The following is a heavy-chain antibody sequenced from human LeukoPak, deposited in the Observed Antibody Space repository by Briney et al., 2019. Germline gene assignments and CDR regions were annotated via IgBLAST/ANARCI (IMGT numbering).Heavy chain of an antibody. Sequence: PGGCLRLSCAASWFTVSSNYMDCVRQSSGEVLEWVSVIYSGGSTYYAESVKGRFTISRDNSKNTLFLQMNSLRAEDTAEYYCARGDDYGGPWYYFDYWGQGTLVTVSS. CDR1: WFTVSSNY. D-gene: IGHD4-23*01. V-gene: IGHV3-53*01. CDR3: ARGDDYGGPWYYFDY. J-gene: IGHJ4*02. CDR2: IYSGGST.